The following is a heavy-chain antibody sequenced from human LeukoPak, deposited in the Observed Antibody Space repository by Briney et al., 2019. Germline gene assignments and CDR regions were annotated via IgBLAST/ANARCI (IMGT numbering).Heavy chain of an antibody. J-gene: IGHJ4*02. V-gene: IGHV3-23*01. D-gene: IGHD5-12*01. CDR1: GFTLSSYA. Sequence: PGGSLRLSCAASGFTLSSYAMSWVRQAPGKGLEWVSAISGSGGSTYYADSVKGRFTISRDNSKNTLYLQMNSLRAEDTAVYYCAKVIRRGYDLPYYFDYWGQGTLVTVSS. CDR2: ISGSGGST. CDR3: AKVIRRGYDLPYYFDY.